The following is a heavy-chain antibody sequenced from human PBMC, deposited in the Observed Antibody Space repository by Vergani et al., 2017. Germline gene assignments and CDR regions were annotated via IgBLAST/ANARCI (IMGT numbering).Heavy chain of an antibody. CDR3: AKDPQYYDILTGYPYYYYYYGMDV. V-gene: IGHV3-30*18. CDR2: ISYDGSNK. CDR1: GFTFSSYG. J-gene: IGHJ6*02. Sequence: QVQLVESGGGVVQPGRSLRLSCAASGFTFSSYGMHWVRQAPGKGLEWVAVISYDGSNKYYADSVKGRFTISRDNSKNTLYLQMNSLRAEDTAVYYCAKDPQYYDILTGYPYYYYYYGMDVWGQGPTVTVS. D-gene: IGHD3-9*01.